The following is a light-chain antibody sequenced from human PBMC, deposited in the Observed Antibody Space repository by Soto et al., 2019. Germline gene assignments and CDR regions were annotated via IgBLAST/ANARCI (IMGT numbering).Light chain of an antibody. Sequence: DIQMTQSPSTLSASLGDGVTITCRASQIISSWLARYQQKPGKAPKLLIYKASSLGSGVPSRFSGSGSGTEFTLTISSLQPDDFATYYCQQYNTYPGTFGQGTKVDIK. J-gene: IGKJ1*01. CDR2: KAS. CDR1: QIISSW. CDR3: QQYNTYPGT. V-gene: IGKV1-5*03.